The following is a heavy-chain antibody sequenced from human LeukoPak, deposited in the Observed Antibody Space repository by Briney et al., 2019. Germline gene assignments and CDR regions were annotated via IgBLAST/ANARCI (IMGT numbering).Heavy chain of an antibody. CDR2: ISSSSTDI. V-gene: IGHV3-21*01. CDR3: VREGDIAAFDI. CDR1: GFPFSTYS. D-gene: IGHD2-15*01. J-gene: IGHJ3*02. Sequence: GGSLRLSCAASGFPFSTYSMSWVRQSPGKGLEWVSSISSSSTDIYYTDSVKGRFTISRDNTQNALYLQMNSLRAEDTAVYYCVREGDIAAFDIWGQGTMVTVSS.